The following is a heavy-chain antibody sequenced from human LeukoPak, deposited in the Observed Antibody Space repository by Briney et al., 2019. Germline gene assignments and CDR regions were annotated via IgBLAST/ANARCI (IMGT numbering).Heavy chain of an antibody. Sequence: PGGSLRLSCAASGFSFSSYEMNWVRQAPGKGLECVANIKEDGSEEYYVDSVKGRFSISRDNAKNSLYLQMNSLRAEDTAVYYCARDWLAGNPYHAFDLWGKGTMVTVSS. CDR2: IKEDGSEE. CDR3: ARDWLAGNPYHAFDL. D-gene: IGHD3-22*01. V-gene: IGHV3-7*01. J-gene: IGHJ3*01. CDR1: GFSFSSYE.